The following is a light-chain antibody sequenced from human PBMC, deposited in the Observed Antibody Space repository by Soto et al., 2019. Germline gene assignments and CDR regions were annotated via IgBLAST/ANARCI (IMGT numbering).Light chain of an antibody. Sequence: EIVMTQSPATLSVSPGERATLSCTASQSVSSNFAWYQQKPGQSPRLLINGASTRAAGVPARCSGSGSGTEFTLNISSLQSEDFEVYYCQQYNNWPPTFGQGTKVEFK. CDR3: QQYNNWPPT. CDR2: GAS. CDR1: QSVSSN. J-gene: IGKJ1*01. V-gene: IGKV3-15*01.